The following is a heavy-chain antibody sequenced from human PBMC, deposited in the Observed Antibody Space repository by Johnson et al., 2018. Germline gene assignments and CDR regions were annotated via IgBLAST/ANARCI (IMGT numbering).Heavy chain of an antibody. CDR2: IYYSGST. J-gene: IGHJ3*02. V-gene: IGHV4-59*01. CDR1: GGSIRSYY. Sequence: QVQLQESGPGLVKPLETLSLTCTVSGGSIRSYYWSWIRQPPGKGLEWIGYIYYSGSTNYNPSLKSRVTISVDTSKNQFSLKLSSVPAAGTAGYYCARGGGSYYGDPADAFDSWGQGTMVTVSS. D-gene: IGHD1-26*01. CDR3: ARGGGSYYGDPADAFDS.